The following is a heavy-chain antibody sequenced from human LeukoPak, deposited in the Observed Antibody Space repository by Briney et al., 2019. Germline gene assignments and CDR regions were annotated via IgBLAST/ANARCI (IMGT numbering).Heavy chain of an antibody. CDR1: GFTFSSYE. CDR3: ARDNVEGAFDI. V-gene: IGHV3-48*03. J-gene: IGHJ3*02. CDR2: ISSSGSTI. Sequence: GGSLRLSCAASGFTFSSYEMNWVRQAPGKGLEWVSYISSSGSTIYYADSVKGRFTISRDNAKNSLYLQMNSLRAEDTAVYYCARDNVEGAFDIWGQGTMVTVSS. D-gene: IGHD2-8*01.